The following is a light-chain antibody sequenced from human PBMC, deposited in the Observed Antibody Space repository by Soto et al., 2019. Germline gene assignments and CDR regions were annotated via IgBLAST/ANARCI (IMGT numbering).Light chain of an antibody. CDR1: QTISSN. J-gene: IGKJ4*01. V-gene: IGKV3-15*01. Sequence: EIVMTQFPVTVSVSPGERVTLSCRASQTISSNLAWYQQIPGQAPRLLIYGASTRATGIPARFSGRGSGTAFTLTISSLQSEDIAVYYCQQYNNWPSLTFGGGTKVEIK. CDR3: QQYNNWPSLT. CDR2: GAS.